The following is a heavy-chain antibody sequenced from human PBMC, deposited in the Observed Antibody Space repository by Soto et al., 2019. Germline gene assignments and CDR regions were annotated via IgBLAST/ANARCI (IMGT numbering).Heavy chain of an antibody. D-gene: IGHD3-22*01. CDR2: IDLSDSYK. Sequence: PGESLKISCKGSGYSFRNNWITWVRQMPGEGLEWMGRIDLSDSYKSYSPSFQGHVSFSADTSINTSYLQWSSLRASDTAMYYCAIHGGAPLDSGGYHYALDYWGQGTPVTVSS. CDR3: AIHGGAPLDSGGYHYALDY. J-gene: IGHJ4*02. V-gene: IGHV5-10-1*01. CDR1: GYSFRNNW.